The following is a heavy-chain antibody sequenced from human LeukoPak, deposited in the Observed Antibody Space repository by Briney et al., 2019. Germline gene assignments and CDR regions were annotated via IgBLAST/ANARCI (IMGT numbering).Heavy chain of an antibody. V-gene: IGHV4-30-2*01. Sequence: SETLSLTCAVSGGSISSGGYSWSWIRQPPGKGLEWIGYIYHSGSTYYNPSLKSRVTISVDRSKNQFSLKLSSVTAADTAVYYCATRTSPGYFDLWGRGTLVTVSS. D-gene: IGHD2-2*01. CDR3: ATRTSPGYFDL. CDR2: IYHSGST. J-gene: IGHJ2*01. CDR1: GGSISSGGYS.